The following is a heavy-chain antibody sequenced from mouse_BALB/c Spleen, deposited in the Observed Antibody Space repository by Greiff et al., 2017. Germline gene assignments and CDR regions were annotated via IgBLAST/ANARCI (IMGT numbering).Heavy chain of an antibody. J-gene: IGHJ4*01. V-gene: IGHV5-17*02. CDR2: ISSGSSTI. CDR1: GFTFSSFG. CDR3: ASDRFRYALDY. Sequence: DVQLVESGGGLVQPGGSRTLSCAASGFTFSSFGMHWVRQAPEKGLEWVAYISSGSSTIYYADTVKGRFNISRDNPKDTLFLQVNSLRSEATAMYYCASDRFRYALDYWGQGTSVTVSS.